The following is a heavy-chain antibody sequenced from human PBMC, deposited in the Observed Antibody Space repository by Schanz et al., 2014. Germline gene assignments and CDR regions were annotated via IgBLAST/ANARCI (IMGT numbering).Heavy chain of an antibody. CDR2: FIPILDVG. CDR3: ARVQDDILTGSEYYYGMDV. J-gene: IGHJ6*04. Sequence: QVQLVQSGAEVKKPGASVKVSCKASGYTFTSYGISWVRQARGQGLEWVGRFIPILDVGNYAQQFQGRVTMTTDTATSTADMELRSLRSDDTAVYYCARVQDDILTGSEYYYGMDVWGRGTTVTVSS. CDR1: GYTFTSYG. V-gene: IGHV1-18*01. D-gene: IGHD3-9*01.